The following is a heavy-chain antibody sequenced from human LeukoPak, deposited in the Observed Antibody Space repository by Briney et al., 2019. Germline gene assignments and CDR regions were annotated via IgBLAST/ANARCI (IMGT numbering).Heavy chain of an antibody. CDR1: GGSISSGSYY. V-gene: IGHV4-61*02. CDR2: IYTSGST. CDR3: ARGPIGAFDI. Sequence: SSETLSLTCTVSGGSISSGSYYWSWIRQPAGKGLEWIGRIYTSGSTNYNPSLKSRVTISVDTSKNQFSLKLSSVTAADTAVYYCARGPIGAFDIWGQGTMVTVSS. D-gene: IGHD3-10*01. J-gene: IGHJ3*02.